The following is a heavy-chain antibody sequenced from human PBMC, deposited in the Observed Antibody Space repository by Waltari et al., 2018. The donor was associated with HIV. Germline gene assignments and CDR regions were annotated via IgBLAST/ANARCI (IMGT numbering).Heavy chain of an antibody. J-gene: IGHJ5*02. V-gene: IGHV2-5*02. CDR1: GFSLSTSGVG. CDR3: VHRDGYDFWSGGWFDP. Sequence: QITLKESGPTLVKPTQTLTLTCTFSGFSLSTSGVGVGWIRQPPGKALEWLALIYWDDDKRYSPSLKSRLTITKDTSKNQVVLTMTNMDPVDTATYYCVHRDGYDFWSGGWFDPWGQGTLVTVSS. D-gene: IGHD3-3*01. CDR2: IYWDDDK.